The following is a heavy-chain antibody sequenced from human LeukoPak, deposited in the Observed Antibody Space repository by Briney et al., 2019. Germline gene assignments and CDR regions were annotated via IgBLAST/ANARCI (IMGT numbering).Heavy chain of an antibody. J-gene: IGHJ3*02. V-gene: IGHV3-15*01. Sequence: PGGSLTLFCAPSGFTFSIARVLCPRQARGRGVECVGGIKRKTEGWTTDYSAPVKGRFTISRDDSKNTVYLQMNSLKTEDTAVYFCATTARLDAFDIWGQGTMVTVSS. CDR2: IKRKTEGWTT. CDR1: GFTFSIAR. CDR3: ATTARLDAFDI.